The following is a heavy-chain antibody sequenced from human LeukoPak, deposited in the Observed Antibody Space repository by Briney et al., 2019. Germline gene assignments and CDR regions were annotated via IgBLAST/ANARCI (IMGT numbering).Heavy chain of an antibody. CDR2: IYYSGST. CDR3: ARGTYDILTGPPHPFDY. J-gene: IGHJ4*02. CDR1: GGSISSGGYY. V-gene: IGHV4-31*03. Sequence: PSETLSLTCTVSGGSISSGGYYWSWVRQHPGKGLEWIGYIYYSGSTYYNPSLKSRVTISVDTSKNQFSLKLSSVTAADTAVYYCARGTYDILTGPPHPFDYWGQGTLVTVSS. D-gene: IGHD3-9*01.